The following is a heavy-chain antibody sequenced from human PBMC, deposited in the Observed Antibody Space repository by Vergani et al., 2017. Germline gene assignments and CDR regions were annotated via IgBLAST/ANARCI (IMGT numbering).Heavy chain of an antibody. CDR3: ARDPGRTGTTDYYYGMDV. CDR2: INPNSGGT. Sequence: QVQLVQSGAEVKKPGASVKVSCKASGYTFTGYYMHWVRQAPGQGLEWMGWINPNSGGTNYAQKFQGWVTMTRDTSISTAYMERSRLRSDETAVYYCARDPGRTGTTDYYYGMDVWGQGTTVTVSS. D-gene: IGHD1-1*01. J-gene: IGHJ6*02. CDR1: GYTFTGYY. V-gene: IGHV1-2*04.